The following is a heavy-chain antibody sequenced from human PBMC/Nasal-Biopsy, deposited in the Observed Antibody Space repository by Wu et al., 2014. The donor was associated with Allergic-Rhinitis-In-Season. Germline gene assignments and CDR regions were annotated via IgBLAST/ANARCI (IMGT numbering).Heavy chain of an antibody. CDR2: IDSGDGVVR. V-gene: IGHV3-23*01. D-gene: IGHD4-17*01. CDR3: AKYIADSTTTRYFDY. Sequence: LRLSCAASGFTFSSYPMTWVRQVPGKGLEYVAVIDSGDGVVRYYADSVKGRFTISRDNSRSTMYLEMNSLRAEDTAVYYCAKYIADSTTTRYFDYWGQGTLVTVSS. CDR1: GFTFSSYP. J-gene: IGHJ4*02.